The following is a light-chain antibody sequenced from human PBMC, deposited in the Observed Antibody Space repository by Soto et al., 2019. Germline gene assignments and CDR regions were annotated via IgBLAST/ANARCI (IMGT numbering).Light chain of an antibody. CDR2: EVS. J-gene: IGLJ1*01. Sequence: QSALTQPASVSGSPGQSITISCTGASSDVGNYNYVSWYQQHPDKAPKLIIYEVSNRPSGVSNRFSGSKSGNTASLTISGLQAEDDADYYCSSYTSTSTPFVFGTGTKVTVL. V-gene: IGLV2-14*01. CDR1: SSDVGNYNY. CDR3: SSYTSTSTPFV.